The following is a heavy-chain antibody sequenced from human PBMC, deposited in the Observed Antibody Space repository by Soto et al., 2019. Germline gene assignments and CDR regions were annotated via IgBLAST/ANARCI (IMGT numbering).Heavy chain of an antibody. Sequence: QVQLQESGPGLVKPSEPLSLTCTVSGGSISRYYGSWIRQPAGKGLEWIGRIYTSGSTNYNPSLKSRVTMSVETSKNQFSLKLSYGTAADTAVYYWARDPYPGDTRHGMDVWGQGTTVTVSS. CDR3: ARDPYPGDTRHGMDV. V-gene: IGHV4-4*07. J-gene: IGHJ6*02. CDR2: IYTSGST. CDR1: GGSISRYY. D-gene: IGHD2-2*01.